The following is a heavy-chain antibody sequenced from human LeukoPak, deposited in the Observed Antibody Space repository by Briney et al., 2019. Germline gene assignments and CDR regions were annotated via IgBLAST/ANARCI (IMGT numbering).Heavy chain of an antibody. V-gene: IGHV3-23*01. CDR3: AKMQGYFDY. CDR2: ITGDGTTT. CDR1: GLTFSSYG. Sequence: GALRLSCEASGLTFSSYGMSWVRQAPGKGLQWVSAITGDGTTTYYADSVKGRFTISRDNSKNMLYLQMSSLRAGDTAVYYCAKMQGYFDYWGQGTLVPVSS. J-gene: IGHJ4*02.